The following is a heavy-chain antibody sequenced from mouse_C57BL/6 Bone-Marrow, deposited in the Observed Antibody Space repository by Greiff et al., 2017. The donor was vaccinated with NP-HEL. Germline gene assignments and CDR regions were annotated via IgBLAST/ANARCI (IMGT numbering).Heavy chain of an antibody. D-gene: IGHD2-4*01. Sequence: QVQLKQPGAELVRPGSSVKLSCKASGYTFTSYWMHWVKQRPIQGLEWIGNIDPSDSETHYNQKFKDKATLTVDKSSSTAYMQLSSLTSEDSAVYYCARERDDYDGWFAYWGQGTLVTVSA. CDR3: ARERDDYDGWFAY. J-gene: IGHJ3*01. CDR2: IDPSDSET. V-gene: IGHV1-52*01. CDR1: GYTFTSYW.